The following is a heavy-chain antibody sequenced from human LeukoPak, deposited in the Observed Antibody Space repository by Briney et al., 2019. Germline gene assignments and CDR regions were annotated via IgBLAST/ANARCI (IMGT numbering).Heavy chain of an antibody. J-gene: IGHJ4*02. CDR2: INHSGST. CDR3: ARRPRGYSYTIYFDY. D-gene: IGHD5-18*01. CDR1: GGSFSGYY. V-gene: IGHV4-34*01. Sequence: PSETLSLTCAVYGGSFSGYYWSWIRQPPGKGLEWIGEINHSGSTNYNPSLKSRVTISVDTSKNQFSLKLSSVTAADTAVYYCARRPRGYSYTIYFDYWGQGTLVTVSS.